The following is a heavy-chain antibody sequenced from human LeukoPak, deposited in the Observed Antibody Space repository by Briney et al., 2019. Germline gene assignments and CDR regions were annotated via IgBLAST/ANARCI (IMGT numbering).Heavy chain of an antibody. CDR1: GFTFSNYA. CDR2: ISGSGSST. V-gene: IGHV3-23*01. Sequence: GGSLRLSCAAPGFTFSNYAMSWVRQAPGKGLEWVSSISGSGSSTYYADSVKGRFTISRDNSKNTLYLQMNSLRAEDTAIYYCAQTRLWFGELSTFDFWGQGTLVTVSS. CDR3: AQTRLWFGELSTFDF. J-gene: IGHJ4*02. D-gene: IGHD3-10*01.